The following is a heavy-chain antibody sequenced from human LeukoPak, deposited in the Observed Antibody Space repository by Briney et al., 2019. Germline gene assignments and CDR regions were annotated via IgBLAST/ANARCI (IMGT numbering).Heavy chain of an antibody. CDR3: ARVKSSSVDAFDI. Sequence: GGSLRLSCAASGFTFSSYAMHWVRQAPGKGLEWVANIKQDGSEKYYVDSVKGRFTISRDNAKNSLYLQMNSLRAEDTAVYYCARVKSSSVDAFDIWGQGTMVTVSP. J-gene: IGHJ3*02. CDR2: IKQDGSEK. V-gene: IGHV3-7*01. CDR1: GFTFSSYA. D-gene: IGHD6-13*01.